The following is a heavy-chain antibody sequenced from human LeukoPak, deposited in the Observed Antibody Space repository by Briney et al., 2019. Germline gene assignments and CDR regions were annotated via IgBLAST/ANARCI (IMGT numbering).Heavy chain of an antibody. CDR2: KKGDGSEK. V-gene: IGHV3-7*04. CDR1: GFIFSSYW. Sequence: GGSLRLSCAVSGFIFSSYWMNWVRQAPGKGLEWVGEKKGDGSEKYYVDSVKGRLTISRDNAKNSLYLQMNSLRAEDTAIYYCTRVGYIDEGIDYWGQGTLVTVSS. J-gene: IGHJ4*02. CDR3: TRVGYIDEGIDY. D-gene: IGHD5-24*01.